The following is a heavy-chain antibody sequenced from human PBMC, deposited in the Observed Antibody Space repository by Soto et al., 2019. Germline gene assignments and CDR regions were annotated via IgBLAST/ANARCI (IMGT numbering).Heavy chain of an antibody. CDR2: ISYSGST. CDR1: GGSISSGNYY. D-gene: IGHD2-15*01. J-gene: IGHJ4*02. Sequence: QVQLQESGPGLVKPSQTLSLTCTVSGGSISSGNYYWSWIRQPPGKGLEGIGFISYSGSTYYRTSRKDRVTTSLHPSNSKASLNLSFVTAADTAVYYCAPMGTPATGLYVFDYWGQGSLVTVSS. V-gene: IGHV4-30-4*01. CDR3: APMGTPATGLYVFDY.